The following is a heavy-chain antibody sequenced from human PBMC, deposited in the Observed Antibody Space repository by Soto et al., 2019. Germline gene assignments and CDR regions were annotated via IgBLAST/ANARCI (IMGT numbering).Heavy chain of an antibody. CDR2: ITYDGSSQ. CDR1: TFTFSRYA. J-gene: IGHJ4*02. CDR3: ERDLLSGYDVDCSGGNCYFDS. Sequence: QVHLVESGGGLVQPGRSLTLSCVSSTFTFSRYAMHWVRQAPGEGLEWVAVITYDGSSQYYIDSVKGRFTISRDNSKNTVYLQMNSLRAEDSAVYYCERDLLSGYDVDCSGGNCYFDSWGQGTLVAVSS. D-gene: IGHD2-15*01. V-gene: IGHV3-30-3*01.